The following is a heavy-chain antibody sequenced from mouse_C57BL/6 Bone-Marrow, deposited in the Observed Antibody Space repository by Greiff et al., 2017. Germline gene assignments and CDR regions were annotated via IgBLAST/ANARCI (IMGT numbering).Heavy chain of an antibody. CDR1: GYTFTSYG. Sequence: LVESGAELARPGASVKLSCKASGYTFTSYGISWVKQRTGQGLEWIGEIYPRSGNTYYNEKFKGKATLTADKSSSTAYVELHSLTSEDSAVYFCARWIYYGNYGWPYWGQGTLVTVSA. CDR3: ARWIYYGNYGWPY. V-gene: IGHV1-81*01. J-gene: IGHJ3*01. D-gene: IGHD2-1*01. CDR2: IYPRSGNT.